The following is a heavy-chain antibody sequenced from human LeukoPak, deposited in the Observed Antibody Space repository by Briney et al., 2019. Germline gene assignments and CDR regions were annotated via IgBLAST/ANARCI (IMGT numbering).Heavy chain of an antibody. CDR2: ISWNSGSI. V-gene: IGHV3-9*01. D-gene: IGHD1-26*01. CDR1: GFTFDDYA. Sequence: GRSLRLSCAASGFTFDDYAMHWVRQAPGKGLEWVSGISWNSGSIGYADSVKGRFTISRDNAKNSLYLQMNSLRAEDTAVYYCAKDAGATTWYFDLWGRGTLVTVSS. J-gene: IGHJ2*01. CDR3: AKDAGATTWYFDL.